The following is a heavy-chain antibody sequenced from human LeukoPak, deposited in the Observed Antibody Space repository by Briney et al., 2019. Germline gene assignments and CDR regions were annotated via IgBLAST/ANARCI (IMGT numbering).Heavy chain of an antibody. CDR2: INAGNGNT. J-gene: IGHJ6*03. CDR3: ARAPSEGYYYYMDV. CDR1: GYTFTSYA. Sequence: ASVKVSCKASGYTFTSYAMHWVRQAPGQRLEWMGWINAGNGNTKYSQEFQGRVTITRDTSASTAYMELSSLRSEDMAVYYCARAPSEGYYYYMDVWGKGTTVTVSS. V-gene: IGHV1-3*03.